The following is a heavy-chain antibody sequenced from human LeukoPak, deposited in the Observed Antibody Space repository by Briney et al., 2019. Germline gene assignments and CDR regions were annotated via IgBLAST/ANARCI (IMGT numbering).Heavy chain of an antibody. Sequence: SETLSLTCTVSGGAIRNYYWTWIRQPPGKGLEWIGYIYHSGSTKYNPSLKSRVTISVDTSKNQFSLKLSSVTAADTAVYYCARGPGIAVAGTAGDYWGQGTLVTVSS. D-gene: IGHD6-19*01. CDR3: ARGPGIAVAGTAGDY. CDR1: GGAIRNYY. V-gene: IGHV4-59*12. CDR2: IYHSGST. J-gene: IGHJ4*02.